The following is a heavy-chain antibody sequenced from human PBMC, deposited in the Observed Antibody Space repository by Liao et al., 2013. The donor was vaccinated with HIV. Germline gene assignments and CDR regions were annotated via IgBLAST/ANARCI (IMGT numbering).Heavy chain of an antibody. Sequence: QVQLQESGPGLVKPSETLSLTCTVSGGSISSYYWSWIRQPPGKGLEWIGYIYYSGSTNYNPSLKSRVTISVDTSKNQFSLKLSSVTAADAAVYYCARGLDLDYWGQGTLVTVSS. CDR1: GGSISSYY. CDR3: ARGLDLDY. J-gene: IGHJ4*02. CDR2: IYYSGST. V-gene: IGHV4-59*01. D-gene: IGHD3-3*01.